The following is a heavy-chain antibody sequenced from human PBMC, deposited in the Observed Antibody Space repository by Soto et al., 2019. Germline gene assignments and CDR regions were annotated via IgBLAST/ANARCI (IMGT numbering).Heavy chain of an antibody. CDR2: ISASGGST. J-gene: IGHJ4*02. Sequence: GGSLRLSCAASVITLSSYAMSLVRQAPGKGPEWVSGISASGGSTSYADSVKGRFTISRDNSKNTLYLQMNSLRADDTAVYHCAKGQNSGTYRFYFEYWGQGAMVTVSS. CDR1: VITLSSYA. V-gene: IGHV3-23*01. D-gene: IGHD1-26*01. CDR3: AKGQNSGTYRFYFEY.